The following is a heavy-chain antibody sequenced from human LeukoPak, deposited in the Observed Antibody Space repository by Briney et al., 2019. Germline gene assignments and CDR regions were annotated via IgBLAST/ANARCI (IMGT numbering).Heavy chain of an antibody. V-gene: IGHV4-39*01. CDR1: GGSISSSSYY. D-gene: IGHD3-10*01. CDR2: IYYSGST. CDR3: TMVRGVTYFDY. Sequence: SETLSLTCTVSGGSISSSSYYWGWIRQPPGKGLEWIGSIYYSGSTYYNPSLKSRVTISVDTSKNQFSLKLSSVTAADTAAYYCTMVRGVTYFDYWGQGTLVTVSS. J-gene: IGHJ4*02.